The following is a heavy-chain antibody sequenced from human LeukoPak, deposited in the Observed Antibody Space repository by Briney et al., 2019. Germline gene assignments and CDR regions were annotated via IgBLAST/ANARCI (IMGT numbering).Heavy chain of an antibody. J-gene: IGHJ3*02. Sequence: ASVKVSCKASGYTFTSYGISWVRQAPGQGLEWMGIINPSGGSTSYAQKFQGRVTMTRDMSTSTVYMELSSLRSEDTAVYYCASRYYDSSGSPSVDAFDIWGQGTMVTVSS. CDR3: ASRYYDSSGSPSVDAFDI. CDR2: INPSGGST. D-gene: IGHD3-22*01. CDR1: GYTFTSYG. V-gene: IGHV1-46*01.